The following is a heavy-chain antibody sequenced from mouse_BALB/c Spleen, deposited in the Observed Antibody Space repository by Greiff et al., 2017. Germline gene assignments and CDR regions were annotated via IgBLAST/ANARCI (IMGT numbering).Heavy chain of an antibody. CDR1: GFTFSSYT. Sequence: EVKLEESGGGLVQPGGSLKLSCAASGFTFSSYTMSWVRQTPEKRLEWVAYISNGGGSTYYPDTVKGRFTISRDNAKNTLYLQMSSLKSEDTAMYYCARRVTAPYWYFDVWGAGTTVTVSS. CDR3: ARRVTAPYWYFDV. J-gene: IGHJ1*01. CDR2: ISNGGGST. V-gene: IGHV5-12-2*01. D-gene: IGHD1-2*01.